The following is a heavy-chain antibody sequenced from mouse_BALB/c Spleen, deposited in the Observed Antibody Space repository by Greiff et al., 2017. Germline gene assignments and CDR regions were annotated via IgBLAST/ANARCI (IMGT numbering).Heavy chain of an antibody. V-gene: IGHV5-6-3*01. CDR1: GFTFSSYA. CDR3: ARDRDYYGSSPFAY. D-gene: IGHD1-1*01. Sequence: EVKVVESGGGLVKPGGSLKLSCAASGFTFSSYAMSWVRQTPDKRLELVATINSNGGSTYYPDSVKGRFTISRDNAKNTLYLQMSSLKSEDTAMYYCARDRDYYGSSPFAYWGQGTLVTVSA. J-gene: IGHJ3*01. CDR2: INSNGGST.